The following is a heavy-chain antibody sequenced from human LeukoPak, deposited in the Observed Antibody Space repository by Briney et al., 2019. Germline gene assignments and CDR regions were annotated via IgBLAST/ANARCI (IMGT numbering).Heavy chain of an antibody. CDR1: GGSVSSNSAA. J-gene: IGHJ4*02. CDR3: ARQGRSGASYSGLDS. CDR2: TYYRSSWYN. D-gene: IGHD1-26*01. Sequence: SQTLSLTCAISGGSVSSNSAAWNWIRQSPSRGLEWLGRTYYRSSWYNDYTLSLRGRITVDPDTSKNQFSLQLNSVSPEDTAVYYCARQGRSGASYSGLDSWGQGTLVTVSS. V-gene: IGHV6-1*01.